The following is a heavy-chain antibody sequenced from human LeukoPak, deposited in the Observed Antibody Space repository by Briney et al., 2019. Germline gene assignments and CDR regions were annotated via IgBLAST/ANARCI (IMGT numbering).Heavy chain of an antibody. Sequence: SETLSLTCTVSGGSISSYYWSWIRQPPGKGLEWIGYIYYSGSTNYNPSLKSRVTISVDTSKNQFSLELSSVTAADTAVYYCATDCGGNPDSPDRFDYWGQGTLVTVSS. CDR2: IYYSGST. J-gene: IGHJ4*02. D-gene: IGHD4-23*01. CDR3: ATDCGGNPDSPDRFDY. V-gene: IGHV4-59*01. CDR1: GGSISSYY.